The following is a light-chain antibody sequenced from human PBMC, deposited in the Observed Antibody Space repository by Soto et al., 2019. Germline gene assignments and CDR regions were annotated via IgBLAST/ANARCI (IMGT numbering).Light chain of an antibody. CDR1: QSISSY. J-gene: IGKJ1*01. CDR3: QQYNSYPWT. CDR2: AAS. Sequence: DIQMTQSPSSLSASVGDRVTITCRASQSISSYLNWYQQKPGKAPKLLVYAASSLQSGVPSRFSGSGSGTDFTLTISSLQPEDFATYYCQQYNSYPWTFSQGTKVDIK. V-gene: IGKV1-39*01.